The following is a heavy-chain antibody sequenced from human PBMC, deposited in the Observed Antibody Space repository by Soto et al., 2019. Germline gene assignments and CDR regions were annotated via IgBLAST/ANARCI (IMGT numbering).Heavy chain of an antibody. CDR1: GFTFDDYA. CDR3: AKGGYNRYSYLDY. J-gene: IGHJ4*02. Sequence: EVQLVESGGGLVQPGRSLRLSCAASGFTFDDYALQWVRQAPGKGLELVSGISWNSGSIDYADSVKGRFTISRDNAKNSLYLHINSLRAEDTALYYCAKGGYNRYSYLDYWGPGTLVTVSS. V-gene: IGHV3-9*01. CDR2: ISWNSGSI. D-gene: IGHD1-7*01.